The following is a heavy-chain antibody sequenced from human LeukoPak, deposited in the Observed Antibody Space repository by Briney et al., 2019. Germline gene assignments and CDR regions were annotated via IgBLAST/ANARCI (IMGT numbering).Heavy chain of an antibody. V-gene: IGHV5-10-1*01. CDR1: GYSFTSYW. D-gene: IGHD3-16*02. CDR3: ARGGRYDYVWGSYRYTY. J-gene: IGHJ4*02. CDR2: FDPSDSYT. Sequence: GESLRISRKGSGYSFTSYWISRVRQMPGKGLEWMGRFDPSDSYTNYSPSFQGHVTISADKSISTAYLQWSSLKASDTAMYYCARGGRYDYVWGSYRYTYWGQGTLVTVSS.